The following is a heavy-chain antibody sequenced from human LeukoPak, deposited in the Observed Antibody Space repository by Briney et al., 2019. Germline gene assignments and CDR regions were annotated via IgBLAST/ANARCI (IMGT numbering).Heavy chain of an antibody. CDR3: ARVVVTADGYFDL. V-gene: IGHV3-21*01. CDR1: GFTFSTCS. CDR2: IGSSSSYI. Sequence: GGSLRLSCGASGFTFSTCSMNWVRQAPGKGLEWVSSIGSSSSYIYYADSVKGRFTISRDDAKNSLYLQMNNLRAEDTGVYYCARVVVTADGYFDLWGRGTLVTVSS. D-gene: IGHD2-21*02. J-gene: IGHJ2*01.